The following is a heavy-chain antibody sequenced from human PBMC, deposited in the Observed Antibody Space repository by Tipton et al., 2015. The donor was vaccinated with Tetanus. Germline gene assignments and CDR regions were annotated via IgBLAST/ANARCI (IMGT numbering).Heavy chain of an antibody. D-gene: IGHD1-7*01. CDR2: IYTSGST. CDR3: ARDLGTSGFH. CDR1: GDSISSFY. J-gene: IGHJ4*02. V-gene: IGHV4-4*07. Sequence: LRLSCSVSGDSISSFYWSWIRQPAGKGLEWIGRIYTSGSTNYNPSLKSRVTMSVDTSKRQFSLKLNSVTAADTAVYYCARDLGTSGFHWGQGTLVTVSS.